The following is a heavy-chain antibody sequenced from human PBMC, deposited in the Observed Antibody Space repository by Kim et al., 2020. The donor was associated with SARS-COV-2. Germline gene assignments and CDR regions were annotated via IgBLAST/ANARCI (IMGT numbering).Heavy chain of an antibody. CDR1: GYSFTKNW. Sequence: GESLKISCKGSGYSFTKNWIGWVRQMPGKGLECMGVIYPDDSDTRYSPSFQGQVTISVDKSINTAYLQWGSLQASDSAIYYCASGTYTFYFDFWGQGTLV. D-gene: IGHD3-16*01. J-gene: IGHJ4*02. CDR2: IYPDDSDT. CDR3: ASGTYTFYFDF. V-gene: IGHV5-51*01.